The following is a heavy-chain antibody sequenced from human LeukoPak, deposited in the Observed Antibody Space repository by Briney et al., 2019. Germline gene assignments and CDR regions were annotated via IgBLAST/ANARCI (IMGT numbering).Heavy chain of an antibody. Sequence: GGALRLSCAASGFTFSSYSMNWVRQAPGKGLEWVSYISSSSSTIYYADSVKGRFTISRDNAKNSLYLQMNSLRAEDTAVYYCASGGSSGLFDYWGQGTLVTVSS. V-gene: IGHV3-48*01. CDR2: ISSSSSTI. D-gene: IGHD1-26*01. J-gene: IGHJ4*02. CDR3: ASGGSSGLFDY. CDR1: GFTFSSYS.